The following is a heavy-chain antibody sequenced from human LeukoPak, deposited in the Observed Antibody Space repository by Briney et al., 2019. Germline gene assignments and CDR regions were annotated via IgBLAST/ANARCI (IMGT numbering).Heavy chain of an antibody. CDR3: ARALGSYSDY. D-gene: IGHD1-26*01. Sequence: GGSLRLSCAGSGFTFSTSWMHWVRQAPGKALVWVSRINDDGRSINYADSVKGRFTISRDNAKNTLYLQMSSLRAEDTAVYYCARALGSYSDYWGQGTLVSASS. CDR1: GFTFSTSW. V-gene: IGHV3-74*01. J-gene: IGHJ4*02. CDR2: INDDGRSI.